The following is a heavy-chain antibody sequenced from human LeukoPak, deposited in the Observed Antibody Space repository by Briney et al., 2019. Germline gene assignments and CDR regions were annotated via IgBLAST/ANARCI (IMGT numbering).Heavy chain of an antibody. CDR3: ARGAPGYYYGMDV. J-gene: IGHJ6*02. CDR2: IYYSGST. V-gene: IGHV4-59*01. CDR1: GGSISSYY. Sequence: PSETLSLTCTVSGGSISSYYWSWIRQPPGKGLEWIGYIYYSGSTNYNPSLKSRVTISVDTSKNQFSLKLSSVTAADTAVYYCARGAPGYYYGMDVWGQGTTVTVSS.